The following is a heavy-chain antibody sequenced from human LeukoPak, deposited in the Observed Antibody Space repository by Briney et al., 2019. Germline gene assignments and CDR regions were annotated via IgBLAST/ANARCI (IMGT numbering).Heavy chain of an antibody. CDR1: GGSFSGYY. J-gene: IGHJ4*02. V-gene: IGHV4-34*01. CDR2: IYYSGST. Sequence: PSETLSLTCAVYGGSFSGYYWSWIRQPPGKGLEWIGSIYYSGSTYYNPSLKSRDTISVDTSKNQFSLKLSSVTAADTAVYYCARILKQWLVFPDYWGQGTLVTVSS. D-gene: IGHD6-19*01. CDR3: ARILKQWLVFPDY.